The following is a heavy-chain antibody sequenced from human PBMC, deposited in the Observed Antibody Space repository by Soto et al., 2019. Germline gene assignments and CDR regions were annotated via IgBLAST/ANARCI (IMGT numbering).Heavy chain of an antibody. CDR1: GFTFSSYG. V-gene: IGHV3-33*01. CDR2: IWYDGSNK. J-gene: IGHJ5*02. D-gene: IGHD3-3*01. CDR3: ARDENPYDVWSGYSRKNWFDP. Sequence: QVQLVESGGGVVQPGRSLRLSCAASGFTFSSYGMHWVRQAPGKGLEWVAVIWYDGSNKYYADSVKGRLTISRDNSKNALYLQMNSLRAEDAAVYYCARDENPYDVWSGYSRKNWFDPWGQGTLVTVST.